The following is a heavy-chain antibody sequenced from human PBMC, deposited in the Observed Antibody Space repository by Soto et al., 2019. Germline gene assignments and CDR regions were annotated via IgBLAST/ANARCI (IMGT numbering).Heavy chain of an antibody. CDR2: ISYSGST. CDR1: GDSISRFY. D-gene: IGHD6-19*01. Sequence: SETPSLTCTVSGDSISRFYWSWIRQPPGKGLEWLGYISYSGSTNYSPALRSRVTISADTSKNQFSLKLNAVTAADTAVYYCAGDDSTGGFDFWGQGALVTVAS. J-gene: IGHJ4*02. CDR3: AGDDSTGGFDF. V-gene: IGHV4-59*01.